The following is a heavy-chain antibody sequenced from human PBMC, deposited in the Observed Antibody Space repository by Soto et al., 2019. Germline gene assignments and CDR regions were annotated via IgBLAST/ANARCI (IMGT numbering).Heavy chain of an antibody. V-gene: IGHV3-33*01. CDR1: GFTFSSYV. CDR2: IWYDGSNK. Sequence: QVQLVESGGGVVQPGRSLRLSCAASGFTFSSYVMHWVRQAPGKGLEWVAVIWYDGSNKYYADSVKGRFTISRDNSKNTLYLQMNSLRAEDTAVYYCARSHDSSGYYFYYWGQGTLVTVSS. D-gene: IGHD3-22*01. CDR3: ARSHDSSGYYFYY. J-gene: IGHJ4*02.